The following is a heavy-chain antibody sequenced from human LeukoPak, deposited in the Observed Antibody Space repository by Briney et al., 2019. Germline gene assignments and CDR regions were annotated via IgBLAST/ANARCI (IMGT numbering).Heavy chain of an antibody. CDR2: IDPSDSYT. V-gene: IGHV5-10-1*01. CDR1: GYSFTTYW. D-gene: IGHD3-10*01. CDR3: ASMIRGYYAMDV. J-gene: IGHJ6*02. Sequence: GESLKISCKGPGYSFTTYWIGWVRQMPGKGLEWIGRIDPSDSYTKYNPSFQGHVTISADKSISTAYLQWSSLTASDSAMYYCASMIRGYYAMDVWGQGTPVTVSS.